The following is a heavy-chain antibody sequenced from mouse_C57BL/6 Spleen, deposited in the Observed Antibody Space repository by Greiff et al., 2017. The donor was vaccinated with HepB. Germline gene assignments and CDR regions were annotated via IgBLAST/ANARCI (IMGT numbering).Heavy chain of an antibody. V-gene: IGHV5-17*01. J-gene: IGHJ2*01. CDR2: ISSGSSTI. Sequence: EVKLMESGGGLVKPGGSLKLSCAASGFTFSDYGMHWVRQAPEKGLEWVAYISSGSSTIYYADTVKGRFIISRDNAKNTLFLQMSSLRSVDTTMFYCAREGVLEIYFNDRGQSTTHTVTS. D-gene: IGHD2-10*02. CDR3: AREGVLEIYFND. CDR1: GFTFSDYG.